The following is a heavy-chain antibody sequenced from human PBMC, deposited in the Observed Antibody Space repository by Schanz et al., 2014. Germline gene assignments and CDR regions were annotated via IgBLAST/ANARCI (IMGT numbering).Heavy chain of an antibody. J-gene: IGHJ4*02. V-gene: IGHV3-7*01. CDR1: GFTFSSYA. CDR2: MNQDGSVK. CDR3: ARDDGGGYNQIDY. D-gene: IGHD5-12*01. Sequence: VQLVESGGGVVQPGRSLRLSCVASGFTFSSYAMHWVRQAPGKGLEWVANMNQDGSVKNYVDSVKGRFTISRDNAKNSLYLQMNSLRAEDTAVYYCARDDGGGYNQIDYWGQGALVTVSS.